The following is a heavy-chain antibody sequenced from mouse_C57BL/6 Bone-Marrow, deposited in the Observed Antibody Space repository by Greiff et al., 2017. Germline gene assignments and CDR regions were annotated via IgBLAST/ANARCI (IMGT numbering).Heavy chain of an antibody. D-gene: IGHD1-1*01. V-gene: IGHV6-3*01. CDR1: GFTFSNYW. J-gene: IGHJ3*01. CDR3: TDYYGSSPWFAY. Sequence: EVQLVESGGGLVQPGGSMKLSCVASGFTFSNYWMNWVRQSPEKGLEWVAQIRLKSDNYATHYAESVKGRFTISRDDSKSSVYLQMNNLRAEDTGIYYCTDYYGSSPWFAYWGQGTLVTVSA. CDR2: IRLKSDNYAT.